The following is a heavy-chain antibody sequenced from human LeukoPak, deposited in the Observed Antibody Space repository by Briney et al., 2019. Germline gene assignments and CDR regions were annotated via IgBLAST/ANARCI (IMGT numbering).Heavy chain of an antibody. CDR2: ISSSGSTI. V-gene: IGHV3-48*03. D-gene: IGHD5-18*01. CDR1: GFTFSSYE. J-gene: IGHJ5*02. Sequence: PGGSLRLSCAASGFTFSSYEMNWVRQAPGKGLEWASYISSSGSTIYYADSVKGRFTISRDNAKNSLYLQMNSLRAEDTAVYYCARDGGIQLWLKTWGQGTLVTVSS. CDR3: ARDGGIQLWLKT.